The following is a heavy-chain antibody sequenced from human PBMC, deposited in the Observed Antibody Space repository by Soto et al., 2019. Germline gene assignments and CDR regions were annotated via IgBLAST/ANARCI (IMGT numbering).Heavy chain of an antibody. Sequence: GESRSEYWTGTAATLGRDSMNWVRQAPGKGLEWVSYISSSSSTIYYADSVKGRFTISRDNAKNSLYLQMNSLRAEDTAVYYCARDLNLGSFDYWGQGT. CDR2: ISSSSSTI. D-gene: IGHD1-20*01. CDR3: ARDLNLGSFDY. CDR1: AATLGRDS. V-gene: IGHV3-48*01. J-gene: IGHJ4*02.